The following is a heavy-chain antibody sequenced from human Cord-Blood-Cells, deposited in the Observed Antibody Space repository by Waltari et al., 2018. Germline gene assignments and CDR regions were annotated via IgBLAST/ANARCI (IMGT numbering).Heavy chain of an antibody. CDR2: INHSGST. CDR3: ARGRRLRITMVRGVINWFDP. D-gene: IGHD3-10*01. CDR1: GGSFSGYY. J-gene: IGHJ5*02. V-gene: IGHV4-34*01. Sequence: QVQLQQWGAGLLKPSETLSLTCAVYGGSFSGYYWSWIRQPPGKGLGWIGEINHSGSTNYNPSLRSRVTISVDTSKNHFSLKLSSVTAADTAVYYCARGRRLRITMVRGVINWFDPWGQGTLVTVSS.